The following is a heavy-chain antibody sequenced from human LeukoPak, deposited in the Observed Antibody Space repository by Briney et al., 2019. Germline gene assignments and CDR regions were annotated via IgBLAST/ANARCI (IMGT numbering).Heavy chain of an antibody. CDR2: INSDGSGT. CDR3: AAPRINTPYNWFDP. CDR1: GVTPTRYL. D-gene: IGHD5-24*01. Sequence: RGSLRLSRAASGVTPTRYLMHWVRQAPGTGVVWVSRINSDGSGTSYAASVKGRFTISRDNVKNTLYLKMSSLRAEDTAVYYCAAPRINTPYNWFDPWGQGTLVTVSS. V-gene: IGHV3-74*01. J-gene: IGHJ5*02.